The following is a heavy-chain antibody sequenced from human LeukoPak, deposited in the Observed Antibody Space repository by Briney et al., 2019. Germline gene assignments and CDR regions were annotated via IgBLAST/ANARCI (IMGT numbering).Heavy chain of an antibody. D-gene: IGHD6-13*01. V-gene: IGHV3-30*02. Sequence: GGSLRLSCEASGFTFSSYPMGWVRQAPGRGLEWVAFIRYDGSNKYYADSVKGRFTISRDNSKNTLYLQMNSLRAEDTAVYYCAKDQAAAGHFDYWGQGTLVTVSS. CDR3: AKDQAAAGHFDY. J-gene: IGHJ4*02. CDR1: GFTFSSYP. CDR2: IRYDGSNK.